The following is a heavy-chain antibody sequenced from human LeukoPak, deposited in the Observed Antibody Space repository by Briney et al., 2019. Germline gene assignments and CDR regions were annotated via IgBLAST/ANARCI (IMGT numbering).Heavy chain of an antibody. J-gene: IGHJ4*02. CDR2: INPNSGGT. CDR1: GYTFTAYY. CDR3: ARGPPLEYSGYDSHFDY. D-gene: IGHD5-12*01. V-gene: IGHV1-2*04. Sequence: ASVKVSCKASGYTFTAYYIHWVRQAPGQGLEWMGWINPNSGGTNYAQKFQGWVTMTRDTSISTAYMELSRLRSDDTAVYYCARGPPLEYSGYDSHFDYWGQGTLVTVSS.